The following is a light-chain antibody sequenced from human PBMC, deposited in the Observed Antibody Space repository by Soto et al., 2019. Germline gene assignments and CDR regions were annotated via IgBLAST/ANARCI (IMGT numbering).Light chain of an antibody. J-gene: IGKJ1*01. V-gene: IGKV1-5*01. Sequence: DIQMTQSPSTLSASVGDRVTITCRASQSIIGWLAWYQQKPGKAPKLLIYDASSLESGVPSGFSGSGSGTEFTLTISSLQPDGFATYYCQQYNSYPWTFGQGTKVDI. CDR1: QSIIGW. CDR3: QQYNSYPWT. CDR2: DAS.